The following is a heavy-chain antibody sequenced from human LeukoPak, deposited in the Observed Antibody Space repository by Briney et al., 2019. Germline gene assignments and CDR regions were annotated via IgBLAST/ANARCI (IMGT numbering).Heavy chain of an antibody. Sequence: GGSLRLSCAASEFTFSDFHMNWIRQAPGKGLEWVAHISRSGGTIYYTDSVKGRFTISRDNAKNSLYLQMNSLRDEDTAVYYCARRTGMTLPGWLRVVDLWGQGTQVTVSS. V-gene: IGHV3-11*01. J-gene: IGHJ5*02. D-gene: IGHD3-22*01. CDR2: ISRSGGTI. CDR1: EFTFSDFH. CDR3: ARRTGMTLPGWLRVVDL.